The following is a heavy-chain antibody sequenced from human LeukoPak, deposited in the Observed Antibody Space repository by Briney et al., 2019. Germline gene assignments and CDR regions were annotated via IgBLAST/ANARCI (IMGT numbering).Heavy chain of an antibody. D-gene: IGHD3-10*01. CDR1: GGSFSGYY. V-gene: IGHV4-34*01. CDR2: INHSGST. CDR3: ARELAGIRGVIK. Sequence: SETLSLTCAVYGGSFSGYYWSWIRQPPGKGLEWIGEINHSGSTNYNPSLKSRVTISVDTSKNQFSLKLSSVTAADTAVYYCARELAGIRGVIKWGQGTLVTVSS. J-gene: IGHJ4*02.